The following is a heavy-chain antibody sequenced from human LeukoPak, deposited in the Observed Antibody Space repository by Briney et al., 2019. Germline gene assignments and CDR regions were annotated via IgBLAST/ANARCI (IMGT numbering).Heavy chain of an antibody. CDR2: IYYSGST. V-gene: IGHV4-39*07. D-gene: IGHD3-3*01. CDR1: GGSISSSSYY. Sequence: SETLSLTCTVSGGSISSSSYYWGWIRQPPGKGLEWVGSIYYSGSTYYNPSLKSRVTISVDTSKNQFSLKLSSVTAADTAVYYCARGYYDFWRARVFDYWGQGTLVTVSS. CDR3: ARGYYDFWRARVFDY. J-gene: IGHJ4*02.